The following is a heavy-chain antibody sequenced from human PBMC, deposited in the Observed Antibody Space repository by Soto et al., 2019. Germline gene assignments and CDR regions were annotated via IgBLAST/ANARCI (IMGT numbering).Heavy chain of an antibody. V-gene: IGHV3-21*01. J-gene: IGHJ4*02. CDR2: ISDSGSHI. D-gene: IGHD6-19*01. CDR1: GFTFSRYS. CDR3: AREHFNSSTWLLDY. Sequence: PGGSLRLSCAGSGFTFSRYSMNWVRQAPGKGLECVSSISDSGSHIYYADSVKGRFTISRDNAKNSLFLQLNSLRVEDTAVYYCAREHFNSSTWLLDYWGQGALVTVSS.